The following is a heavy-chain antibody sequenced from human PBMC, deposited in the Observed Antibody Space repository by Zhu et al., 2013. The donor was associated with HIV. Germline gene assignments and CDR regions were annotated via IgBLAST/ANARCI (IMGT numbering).Heavy chain of an antibody. V-gene: IGHV3-15*01. CDR2: IKSKTDGGTT. CDR1: GFTFSNAW. CDR3: TTDGGQLVRPKRRYFDL. D-gene: IGHD6-6*01. Sequence: EVQLVESGGGLVKPGGSLRLSCAASGFTFSNAWMSWVRQAPGKGLEWVGRIKSKTDGGTTDYAAPVKGRFTISRDDSKNTLYLQMNSLKTEDTAVYYCTTDGGQLVRPKRRYFDLWGLAPWSLSPQ. J-gene: IGHJ2*01.